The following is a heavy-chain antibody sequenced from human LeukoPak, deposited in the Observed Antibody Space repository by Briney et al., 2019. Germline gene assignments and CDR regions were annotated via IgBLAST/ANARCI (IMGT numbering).Heavy chain of an antibody. V-gene: IGHV3-23*01. CDR2: ISGSGGST. J-gene: IGHJ4*02. CDR1: GFTLRSYA. Sequence: PGGSLRLSCVASGFTLRSYAMRWVRQAPGKGLEGVSAISGSGGSTYYADSVKGRFSISRDNSKNTLYVQMNSLRAEDTAVYYCAKDAYYDFWSGYPPHYWGQGTLVTVSS. CDR3: AKDAYYDFWSGYPPHY. D-gene: IGHD3-3*01.